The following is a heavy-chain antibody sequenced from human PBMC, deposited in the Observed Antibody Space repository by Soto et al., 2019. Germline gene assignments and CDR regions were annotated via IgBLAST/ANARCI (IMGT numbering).Heavy chain of an antibody. CDR2: IHNSGST. CDR1: GASVSGDGSY. Sequence: QVQLQESGPGLVKPSQTLSLTCLVSGASVSGDGSYCSWIRHHPGKGREVIGYIHNSGSTYSNPSLENVVAKSIDTSKNQFSVRLSSVTAADSSVYCCARDLGSEQWFFDNWGQGILVTVSS. D-gene: IGHD6-19*01. CDR3: ARDLGSEQWFFDN. J-gene: IGHJ4*02. V-gene: IGHV4-31*01.